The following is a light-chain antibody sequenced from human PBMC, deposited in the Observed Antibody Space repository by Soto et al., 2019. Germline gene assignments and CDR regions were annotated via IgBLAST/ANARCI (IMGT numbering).Light chain of an antibody. CDR3: QQYNSRYSRVT. CDR1: QSISNW. CDR2: KAS. V-gene: IGKV1-5*03. J-gene: IGKJ2*01. Sequence: DIQMTQSPSTLSASVGDRVTITCRASQSISNWLAWYQQKPGKAPKLLIYKASTLESGVPSRFSGSGSGTEFTLTISSLQPDDFATYYCQQYNSRYSRVTFGQGTKLEIK.